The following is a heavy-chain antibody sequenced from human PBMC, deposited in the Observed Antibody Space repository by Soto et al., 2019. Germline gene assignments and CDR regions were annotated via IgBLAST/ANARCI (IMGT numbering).Heavy chain of an antibody. CDR2: IYYSGST. J-gene: IGHJ6*02. V-gene: IGHV4-59*08. CDR1: GGSISSYY. Sequence: QVQLQESGPGLVKPSETLSLTCTVSGGSISSYYWSWIRQPPGKGLEWIGYIYYSGSTNYNPSLKSRVTISVDTSKKQFSLKLSSVTAADTAVYYCARSLWFLGLYGMDVGGQGTTVTVSS. CDR3: ARSLWFLGLYGMDV. D-gene: IGHD3-10*01.